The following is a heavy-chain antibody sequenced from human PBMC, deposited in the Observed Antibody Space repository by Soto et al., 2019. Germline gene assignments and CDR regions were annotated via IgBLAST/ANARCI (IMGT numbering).Heavy chain of an antibody. D-gene: IGHD3-10*01. J-gene: IGHJ4*02. CDR3: AGAGTQIDY. Sequence: QVQLVQSGAEVKKPGASVKVSCKASGYTFTNFGISWVRQAPGQGLEWMGWISAYNGNTNYAQNFQGRVTMTTDTSTSTAYMVLRSVRCDGAAVYYCAGAGTQIDYWGQGTLVTVSS. V-gene: IGHV1-18*01. CDR2: ISAYNGNT. CDR1: GYTFTNFG.